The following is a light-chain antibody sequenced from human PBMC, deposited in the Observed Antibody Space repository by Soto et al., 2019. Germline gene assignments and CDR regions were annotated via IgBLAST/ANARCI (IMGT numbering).Light chain of an antibody. V-gene: IGKV1-39*01. CDR1: QSISSY. CDR2: AAS. CDR3: QQYHIYSGT. J-gene: IGKJ1*01. Sequence: DIQMTQSPSSLSASVGDRVTITCRASQSISSYLNWYQQKPGKAPKLLIYAASSLQSGVPSRFSGSGSGTEFTLTINSLQPDDFATYYCQQYHIYSGTFGQGTNVDIK.